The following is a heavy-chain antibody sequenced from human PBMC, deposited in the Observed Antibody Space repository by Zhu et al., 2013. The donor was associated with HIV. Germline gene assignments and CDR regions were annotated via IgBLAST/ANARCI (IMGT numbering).Heavy chain of an antibody. CDR1: GYTFTDHY. D-gene: IGHD3-10*01. CDR3: VRKPDTGASGSVNYYGMDV. Sequence: QVQLVQSGAEVKKPGASVKVSCRASGYTFTDHYIHWVRQAPGQGLEWVGWIKPNNGARNYAQKFQGRVTMTRDTSISTAYMEVSSLRSDDTAVYYCVRKPDTGASGSVNYYGMDVWGQGTTVTVSS. J-gene: IGHJ6*02. V-gene: IGHV1-2*02. CDR2: IKPNNGAR.